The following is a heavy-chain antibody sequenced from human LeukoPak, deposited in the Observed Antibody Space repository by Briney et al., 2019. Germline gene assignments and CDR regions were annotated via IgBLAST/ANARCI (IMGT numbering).Heavy chain of an antibody. CDR2: ISYDGSNK. CDR1: GFTFSSYG. CDR3: ARVAYSSSWIEGYYDY. J-gene: IGHJ4*02. D-gene: IGHD6-13*01. V-gene: IGHV3-30*03. Sequence: GGSLRLSCAASGFTFSSYGMHWVRQAPGKGLEWVAVISYDGSNKYYADSVKGRFTISRDNSKNTLYLQMNSLRAEDTAVYYCARVAYSSSWIEGYYDYWGQGTLVTVSS.